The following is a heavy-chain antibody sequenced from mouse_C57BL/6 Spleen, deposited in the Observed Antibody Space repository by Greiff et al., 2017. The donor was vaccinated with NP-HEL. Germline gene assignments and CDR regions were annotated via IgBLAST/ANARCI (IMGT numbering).Heavy chain of an antibody. CDR3: ARFITTVLDY. J-gene: IGHJ2*01. CDR1: GYTFTSYW. Sequence: VQLKQSGAELVRPGSSVKLSCKASGYTFTSYWMHWVKQRPIQGLEWIGNIDPSDSETHYNQKFKDKATLTVDKSSSTAYMQLSSLTSEDSAVYYCARFITTVLDYWGQGTTLTVSS. CDR2: IDPSDSET. V-gene: IGHV1-52*01. D-gene: IGHD1-1*01.